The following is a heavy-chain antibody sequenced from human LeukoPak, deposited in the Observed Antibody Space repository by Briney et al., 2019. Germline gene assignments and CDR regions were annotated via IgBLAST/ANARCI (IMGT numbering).Heavy chain of an antibody. CDR2: ISYDGSNK. Sequence: PGGSLRLSCAASGFTFSSYAMHWVRQAPGKGLEWVAVISYDGSNKYYADSVKGRFTISRDNSKNTLYLQMNSLRAEDTAVYYCANLGGTIDGDYWGQGTLVTVSS. CDR1: GFTFSSYA. V-gene: IGHV3-30*04. CDR3: ANLGGTIDGDY. J-gene: IGHJ4*02. D-gene: IGHD2-2*01.